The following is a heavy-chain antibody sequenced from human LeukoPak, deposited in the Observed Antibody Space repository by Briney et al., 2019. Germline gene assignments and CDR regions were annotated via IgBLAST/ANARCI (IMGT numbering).Heavy chain of an antibody. V-gene: IGHV3-48*01. CDR1: GFIFNSYG. J-gene: IGHJ4*02. Sequence: GGSLRLSCTGSGFIFNSYGINWVRQAPGKGLEWVAYISSSTSNIFYADSVKGRFTISRDHAKDSVLLQMNGLRVEDTALYFCARDGVMAETPFYFDSWGQGALVTVSS. CDR3: ARDGVMAETPFYFDS. CDR2: ISSSTSNI. D-gene: IGHD2-21*01.